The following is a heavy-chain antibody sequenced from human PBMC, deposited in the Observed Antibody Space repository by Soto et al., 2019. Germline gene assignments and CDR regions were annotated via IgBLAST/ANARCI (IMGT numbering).Heavy chain of an antibody. J-gene: IGHJ4*02. CDR2: MNPNSGNT. D-gene: IGHD2-2*01. Sequence: QVQLVQSGAEVKKPGASVKVSCKASGYTFTSYDINWVRQATGQGLEWMGWMNPNSGNTGYAQKFQGRVTMTRNTXXXXXXXXXXXXXXXXXXXXXCAREAAALGNDYWGQGTLVTVSS. CDR1: GYTFTSYD. V-gene: IGHV1-8*01. CDR3: AREAAALGNDY.